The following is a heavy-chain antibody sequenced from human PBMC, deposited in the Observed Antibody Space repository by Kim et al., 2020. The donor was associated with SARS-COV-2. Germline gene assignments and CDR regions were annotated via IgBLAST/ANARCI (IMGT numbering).Heavy chain of an antibody. CDR2: IWYDGSNK. CDR3: ARDPVGATNLGMDV. V-gene: IGHV3-33*01. Sequence: GGSLRHSCAASGFTFSSYGMHWVRQAPGKGLEWVAVIWYDGSNKYYADSVKGRFTISRDNSKNTLYLQMNSLRAEDTAVYYCARDPVGATNLGMDVWGQGTTVTISS. D-gene: IGHD1-26*01. J-gene: IGHJ6*02. CDR1: GFTFSSYG.